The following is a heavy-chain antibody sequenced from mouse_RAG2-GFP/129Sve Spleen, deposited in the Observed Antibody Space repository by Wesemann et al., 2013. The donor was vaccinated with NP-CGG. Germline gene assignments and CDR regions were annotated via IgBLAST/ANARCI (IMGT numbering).Heavy chain of an antibody. V-gene: IGHV14-4*02. D-gene: IGHD2-2*01. CDR3: NAIGAVTYYFDY. Sequence: EVQLQQSGAELVRSGASVKLSCTASGFNIKDYYMHWVKQRPEQGLEWIGWIDPENGDTEYAPKFQGKATMTADTSSNTAYLQLSSLTSEDTAVYYCNAIGAVTYYFDYWGQGTTLTVSS. CDR2: IDPENGDT. CDR1: GFNIKDYY. J-gene: IGHJ2*01.